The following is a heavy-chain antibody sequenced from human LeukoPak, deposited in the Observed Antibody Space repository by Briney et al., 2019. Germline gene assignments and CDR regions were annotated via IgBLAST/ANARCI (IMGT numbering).Heavy chain of an antibody. CDR2: IYTSGST. J-gene: IGHJ6*02. V-gene: IGHV4-61*09. Sequence: SETLSLTCTVSGGSITSGSFYCNWIRQPAGKGLEWIGHIYTSGSTNYNPSLKSRVTISVDTSKNQFSLKLSSVTAADTAVYYCASVRAAAGTNYYYYGMDVWGQGTTVTVSS. CDR1: GGSITSGSFY. CDR3: ASVRAAAGTNYYYYGMDV. D-gene: IGHD6-13*01.